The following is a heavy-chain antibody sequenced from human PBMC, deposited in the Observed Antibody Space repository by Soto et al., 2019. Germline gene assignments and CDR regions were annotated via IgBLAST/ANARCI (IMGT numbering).Heavy chain of an antibody. V-gene: IGHV2-26*01. D-gene: IGHD3-9*01. CDR3: ARTYYDILTGYRYFDY. CDR2: IFSNDEK. Sequence: VSGPTLVNPTETLTLTCTVSGFSLSNARMGVSWIRQPPGKALEWLAHIFSNDEKSYSTSLKSRLTISKDTSKSQVVLTMTNMDPVDTATYYCARTYYDILTGYRYFDYWGQGTLVTVSS. CDR1: GFSLSNARMG. J-gene: IGHJ4*02.